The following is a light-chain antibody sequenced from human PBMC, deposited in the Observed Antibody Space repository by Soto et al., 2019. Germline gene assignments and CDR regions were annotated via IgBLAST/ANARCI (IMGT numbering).Light chain of an antibody. CDR1: SSNIGAGYD. V-gene: IGLV1-40*01. CDR3: QSYDSSLSGYV. CDR2: ANN. Sequence: QSLLAHTPSVSGAPGQRVTISCTGSSSNIGAGYDVHWYQQLPGTAPKLLIFANNIRPSGVPDRFSGSKSGTSASLAITGLQAEDEADYYCQSYDSSLSGYVFGTGTKVTVL. J-gene: IGLJ1*01.